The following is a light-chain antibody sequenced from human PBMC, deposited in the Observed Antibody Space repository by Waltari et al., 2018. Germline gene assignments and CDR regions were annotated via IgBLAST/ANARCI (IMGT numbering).Light chain of an antibody. Sequence: QSVLTQPPSASGTPGQRVTISCSGSSPNIGSNHVYWYQQLPGMAPTLLIYRNDPRPSGVPDRFSGSKSGSSASLAISGLRSEDEADYYCGAWDDSLSGHYVFGTGTKVTVL. CDR1: SPNIGSNH. J-gene: IGLJ1*01. V-gene: IGLV1-47*01. CDR2: RND. CDR3: GAWDDSLSGHYV.